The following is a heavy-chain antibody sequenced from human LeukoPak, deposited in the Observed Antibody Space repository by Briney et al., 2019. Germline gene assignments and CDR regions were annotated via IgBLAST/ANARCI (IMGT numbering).Heavy chain of an antibody. CDR1: GGSMSSYY. D-gene: IGHD1-26*01. V-gene: IGHV4-59*08. Sequence: AETLSLTCTGSGGSMSSYYWSWIRQPPGKGLEGIGYICYSGSTNYTPSLKSRVTLSVDTCKTQSSLKLGSVTAADTAVYYCARQPYMLGAYYFDYWGQGTLVTVSS. CDR2: ICYSGST. CDR3: ARQPYMLGAYYFDY. J-gene: IGHJ4*02.